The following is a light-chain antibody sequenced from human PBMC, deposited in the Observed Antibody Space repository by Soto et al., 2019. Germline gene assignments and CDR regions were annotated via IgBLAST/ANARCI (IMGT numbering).Light chain of an antibody. CDR3: QQYGDSPT. Sequence: EIVMTQSPATPSVSPGERATLSFRASQSVSSYLAWYQQKPGQAPRLLIYDASTRATGIPNRYSGSGSGTDFTLTISRLEPEDFAVFYCQQYGDSPTFGQGTKVDIK. V-gene: IGKV3-20*01. J-gene: IGKJ1*01. CDR1: QSVSSY. CDR2: DAS.